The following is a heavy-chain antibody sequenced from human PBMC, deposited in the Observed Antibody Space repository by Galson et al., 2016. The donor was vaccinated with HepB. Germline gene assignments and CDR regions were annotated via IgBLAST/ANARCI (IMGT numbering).Heavy chain of an antibody. D-gene: IGHD5/OR15-5a*01. J-gene: IGHJ6*02. CDR1: GDSISSYH. CDR2: IHNTGNT. Sequence: SETLSLTCTVSGDSISSYHWSWIRQAPGKGLEWIGHIHNTGNTNYHPSLDSRVTISIDTSRNKFFLTLSSVTAADTAVYFYARDGGVVYDFGMDVWGQGTTVIVSS. CDR3: ARDGGVVYDFGMDV. V-gene: IGHV4-59*01.